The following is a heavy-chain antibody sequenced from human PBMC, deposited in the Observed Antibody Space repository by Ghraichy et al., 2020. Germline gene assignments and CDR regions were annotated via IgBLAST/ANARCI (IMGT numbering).Heavy chain of an antibody. CDR2: IYYSGST. D-gene: IGHD5-24*01. Sequence: SETLSLTCTVSGGSISSSSYYWGWIRQPPGKGLEWIGSIYYSGSTYYNPSLKSRVTISVDTSKNQFSLKLSSVTAADTAVYYCARQHGTGWLQFGYFDYWGQGTLVTVSS. CDR1: GGSISSSSYY. CDR3: ARQHGTGWLQFGYFDY. V-gene: IGHV4-39*01. J-gene: IGHJ4*02.